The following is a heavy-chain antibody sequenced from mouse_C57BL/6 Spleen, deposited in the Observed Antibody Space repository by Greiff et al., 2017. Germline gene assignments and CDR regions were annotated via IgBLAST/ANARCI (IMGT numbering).Heavy chain of an antibody. CDR1: GYTFTDYN. CDR3: ASNYYGSSRWYFDV. D-gene: IGHD1-1*01. J-gene: IGHJ1*03. Sequence: EVQLQQSGPELVKPGASVKMSCKASGYTFTDYNMHWVKQSHGKSLEWIGYINPNNGGTSYNQKFKGKATLTVNKSSSTAYMELRSLTSEDSAVYYCASNYYGSSRWYFDVWGTGTTVTVSS. V-gene: IGHV1-22*01. CDR2: INPNNGGT.